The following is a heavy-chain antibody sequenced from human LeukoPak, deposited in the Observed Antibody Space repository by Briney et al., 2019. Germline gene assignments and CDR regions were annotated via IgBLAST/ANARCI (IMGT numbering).Heavy chain of an antibody. CDR3: AKDLTSGSWNYYYGMDV. D-gene: IGHD1-26*01. CDR2: ISGSGGST. J-gene: IGHJ6*02. V-gene: IGHV3-23*01. CDR1: GFTFSSYA. Sequence: GGSLRLSCAASGFTFSSYAMSWVRQAPGKGLEWVSAISGSGGSTYYADSVKGRFTISRDNSKNTLYLQMNSLRAEDTAVYYCAKDLTSGSWNYYYGMDVWGQGTTVTVSS.